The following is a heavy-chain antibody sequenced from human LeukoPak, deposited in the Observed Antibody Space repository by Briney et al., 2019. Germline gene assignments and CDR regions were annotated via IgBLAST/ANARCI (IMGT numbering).Heavy chain of an antibody. CDR1: GFTFSSYW. CDR3: LRTVGATIFDF. Sequence: PGGSLRLSCAASGFTFSSYWMSWVRQAPGKGLEWVANIKRDGSEKYYVDSAKGRFSISRDNAQNSVYLQMNSLSAEDTAVYYCLRTVGATIFDFWGQGTLVTVSS. J-gene: IGHJ4*02. D-gene: IGHD1-26*01. CDR2: IKRDGSEK. V-gene: IGHV3-7*01.